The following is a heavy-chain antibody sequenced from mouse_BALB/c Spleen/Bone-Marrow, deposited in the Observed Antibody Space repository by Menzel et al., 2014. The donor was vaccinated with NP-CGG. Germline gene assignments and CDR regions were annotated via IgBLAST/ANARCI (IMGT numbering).Heavy chain of an antibody. CDR2: IDPSDSET. Sequence: QVQLQQSGPQLVRPGASVKISCKASGYSISSYWMHWVKQRPGQGLEWIGMIDPSDSETRLNQKFKDKATLTVDKSSSTAYMQLNSPTSEDSAVYYCAPHYYCYAWFAYWSQGTLVTVSA. CDR3: APHYYCYAWFAY. J-gene: IGHJ3*01. V-gene: IGHV1-74*01. D-gene: IGHD1-2*01. CDR1: GYSISSYW.